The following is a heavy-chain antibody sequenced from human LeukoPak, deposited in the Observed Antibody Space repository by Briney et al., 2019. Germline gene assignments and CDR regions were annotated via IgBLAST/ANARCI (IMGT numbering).Heavy chain of an antibody. CDR2: IDIYGTKT. CDR1: GFTFSTYA. CDR3: AKSICVTIFGVVIDCGYDY. J-gene: IGHJ4*02. D-gene: IGHD3-3*01. V-gene: IGHV3-23*05. Sequence: PGGSLRLSCATSGFTFSTYAMTWVRQAPGKGLEWVSAIDIYGTKTNYADSVKGRFTISRDNSKNTLYLQMNSLRAEDTAVYYCAKSICVTIFGVVIDCGYDYWGQGTLVTVSS.